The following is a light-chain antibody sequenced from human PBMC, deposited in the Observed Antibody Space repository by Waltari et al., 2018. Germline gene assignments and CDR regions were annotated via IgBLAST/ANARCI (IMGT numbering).Light chain of an antibody. J-gene: IGKJ4*01. Sequence: IVMTQSPASLAVSLAESSSIHCKSSQSVLYTSDNKNYLAWYQQRPGQPPKLVSRWASTRESGVPDRFSGSGSGTDFTLTITSLQAEEVAVYYCQEYYSPQLTFGGGTKVEIK. CDR3: QEYYSPQLT. CDR2: WAS. CDR1: QSVLYTSDNKNY. V-gene: IGKV4-1*01.